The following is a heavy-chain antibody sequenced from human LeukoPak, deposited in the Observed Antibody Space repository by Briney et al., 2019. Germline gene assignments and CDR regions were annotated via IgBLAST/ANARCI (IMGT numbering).Heavy chain of an antibody. CDR2: ISYNGGKN. CDR3: ARADDYIWGTYRSLETYFFEY. D-gene: IGHD3-16*02. V-gene: IGHV3-30*04. Sequence: GGSLRLSCAASGFTFDDYAMHWVRQAPGKGLEWVAAISYNGGKNSYADSVKGRFTISRDASKNILYLQMDSLRTEDTAVYFCARADDYIWGTYRSLETYFFEYWGQGTLVTVSS. J-gene: IGHJ4*02. CDR1: GFTFDDYA.